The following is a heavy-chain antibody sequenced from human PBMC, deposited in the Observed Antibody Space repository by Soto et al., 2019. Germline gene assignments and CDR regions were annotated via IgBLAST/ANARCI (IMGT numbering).Heavy chain of an antibody. CDR2: ISSSGSTI. CDR3: ARDRLGDTAMVPYYYYGMDV. J-gene: IGHJ6*02. V-gene: IGHV3-48*03. CDR1: GFTFSSYE. Sequence: GGSLRLSCAASGFTFSSYEMNWVRQAPGKGLEWVSYISSSGSTIYYADSVKGRFTISRDNAKNSLYLQMNSLRAEDTAVYYCARDRLGDTAMVPYYYYGMDVWGQGTTVTVSS. D-gene: IGHD5-18*01.